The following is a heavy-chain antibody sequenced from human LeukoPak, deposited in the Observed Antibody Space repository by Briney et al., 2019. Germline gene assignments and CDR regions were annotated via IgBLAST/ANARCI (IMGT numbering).Heavy chain of an antibody. CDR2: IYYSGST. CDR1: GGSISTYY. V-gene: IGHV4-59*08. CDR3: ARALNTVPTFDY. D-gene: IGHD4-17*01. Sequence: SETLSLTCTVSGGSISTYYWSWIRQPPGKGLEWIGYIYYSGSTNYNPSLKSRVTISVDTSKNQFSLKLSSVTAADTAVYYCARALNTVPTFDYWGQGTLVTVSS. J-gene: IGHJ4*02.